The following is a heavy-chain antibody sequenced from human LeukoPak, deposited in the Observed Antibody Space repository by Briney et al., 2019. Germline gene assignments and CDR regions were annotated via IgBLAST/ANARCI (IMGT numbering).Heavy chain of an antibody. D-gene: IGHD3-3*01. CDR1: GGTFRSYA. CDR2: IIPIFGTA. CDR3: ARGGGYYYYGMDV. Sequence: SVKVSCKASGGTFRSYAISWVRQAPGQGLAWMGGIIPIFGTANYAQKFQGRVTITADESTSTAYMELSSLRSEDTAVYYCARGGGYYYYGMDVWGQGTTVTVSS. V-gene: IGHV1-69*01. J-gene: IGHJ6*02.